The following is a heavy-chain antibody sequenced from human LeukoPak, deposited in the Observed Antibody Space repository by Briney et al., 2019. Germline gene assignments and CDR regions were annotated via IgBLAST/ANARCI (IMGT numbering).Heavy chain of an antibody. CDR2: IYYSGAT. Sequence: SETLSLTCTVSGGSISSILHYWGWIRLSPGKGLEWIGNIYYSGATHYNPSLHSRVSISVDTSKNQFSLNLYFVTAADTAVYFCAGRGDASGYFPEEFDYWGQGTLVTVSS. CDR3: AGRGDASGYFPEEFDY. J-gene: IGHJ4*02. CDR1: GGSISSILHY. D-gene: IGHD3-22*01. V-gene: IGHV4-39*01.